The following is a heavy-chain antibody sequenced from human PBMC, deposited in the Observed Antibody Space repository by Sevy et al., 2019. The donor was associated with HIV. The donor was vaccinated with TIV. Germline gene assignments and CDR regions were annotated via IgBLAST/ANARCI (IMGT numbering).Heavy chain of an antibody. J-gene: IGHJ6*02. V-gene: IGHV3-30*02. CDR3: AKGPHPAVTTSYGFDV. Sequence: GGSLRLSCIVSGFTFKSYAMHWVRQAPGKGLEWVTFIRNDGSTKYYRDSVRGRFTISRDNSKNTLYLQMNSLRGEDTAVYYCAKGPHPAVTTSYGFDVWGQGTTVTVSS. CDR2: IRNDGSTK. CDR1: GFTFKSYA. D-gene: IGHD4-17*01.